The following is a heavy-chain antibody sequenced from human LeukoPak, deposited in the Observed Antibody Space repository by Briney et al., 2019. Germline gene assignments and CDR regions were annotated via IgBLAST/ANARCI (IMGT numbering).Heavy chain of an antibody. Sequence: GGSLRLSCAASGFTVSSNYMSWVRQAPGKGLEWVSVIYSGGSTYYADSVKGRFTISRDNSKNTLYLQMNSLRAEDTAVYYCARAYDILTGLDYWGQGTLVSVCS. D-gene: IGHD3-9*01. CDR1: GFTVSSNY. J-gene: IGHJ4*02. CDR3: ARAYDILTGLDY. V-gene: IGHV3-53*01. CDR2: IYSGGST.